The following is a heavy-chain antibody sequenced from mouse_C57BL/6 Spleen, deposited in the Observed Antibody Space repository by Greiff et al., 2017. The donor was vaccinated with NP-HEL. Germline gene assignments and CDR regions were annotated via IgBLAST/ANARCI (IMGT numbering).Heavy chain of an antibody. Sequence: VQLQQSGPELVKPGASVKISCKASGYSFTGYYMNWVKQSPEKSLEWIGEINPSTGGTTYNQKFKAKATLTVDKSSSTAYMQLKSLTSEDSAVYYCARRSYYSNNYFDYWGQGTTLTVSS. CDR1: GYSFTGYY. CDR2: INPSTGGT. J-gene: IGHJ2*01. V-gene: IGHV1-42*01. D-gene: IGHD2-5*01. CDR3: ARRSYYSNNYFDY.